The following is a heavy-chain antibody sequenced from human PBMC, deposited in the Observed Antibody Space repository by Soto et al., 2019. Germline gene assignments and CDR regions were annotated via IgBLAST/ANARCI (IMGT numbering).Heavy chain of an antibody. J-gene: IGHJ3*02. D-gene: IGHD2-2*01. V-gene: IGHV1-18*01. CDR1: GYTFTSYG. CDR3: ARVVVPAALRHDAFDI. Sequence: QVPLVQSGAEVKEPGASVKVSCKASGYTFTSYGISWVRQAPGQGLEWMGWISAYNGNTNYAQKLQGRVTMTTDTSTSTAYMELRSLRSDDTAVYYCARVVVPAALRHDAFDIWGQGTMVTVSS. CDR2: ISAYNGNT.